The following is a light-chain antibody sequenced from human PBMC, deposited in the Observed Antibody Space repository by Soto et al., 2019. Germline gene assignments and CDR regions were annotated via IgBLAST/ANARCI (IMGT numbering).Light chain of an antibody. V-gene: IGKV3-20*01. CDR3: QRYGG. CDR2: SAS. J-gene: IGKJ1*01. CDR1: QSVSSSH. Sequence: EIVLTQSPGTLSLSPGERATLSCRASQSVSSSHLAWYQQKPGQAPRLLIYSASSRATGIPDRFSGSGSGTDFTLTISRLEPEHFAVYYCQRYGGFGQGTKVDIK.